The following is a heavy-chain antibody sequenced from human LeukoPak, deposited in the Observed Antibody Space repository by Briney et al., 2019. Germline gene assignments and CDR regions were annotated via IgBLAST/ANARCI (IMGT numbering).Heavy chain of an antibody. CDR3: ARASVLRFLEWFDAFDI. J-gene: IGHJ3*02. CDR1: GGTLSTYG. CDR2: LIPIFGTA. D-gene: IGHD3-3*01. Sequence: SVKVSCKASGGTLSTYGISWVRQAPGQGLEWMGALIPIFGTANYAQKFQGRVTITTDESTSTAYMDLSSLRSEDTAVYYCARASVLRFLEWFDAFDIWGQGTMVTVSS. V-gene: IGHV1-69*05.